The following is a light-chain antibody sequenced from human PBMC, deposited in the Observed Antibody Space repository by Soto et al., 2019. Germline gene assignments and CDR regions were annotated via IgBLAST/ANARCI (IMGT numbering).Light chain of an antibody. V-gene: IGLV2-8*01. Sequence: QSALTQPPSASGSPGQSVTISCTGTSSDIGGYDHVSWYRQDPGKAPKVMIYEVTKRPSGVPDRFSGSKAGNTASLSVFGLQAEDEANCYCGSFAGPVWVFGGGTKVTVL. CDR3: GSFAGPVWV. CDR2: EVT. CDR1: SSDIGGYDH. J-gene: IGLJ3*02.